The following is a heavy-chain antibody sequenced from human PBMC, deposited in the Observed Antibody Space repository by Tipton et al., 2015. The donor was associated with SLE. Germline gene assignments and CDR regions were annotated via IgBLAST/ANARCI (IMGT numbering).Heavy chain of an antibody. J-gene: IGHJ6*02. V-gene: IGHV4-34*01. D-gene: IGHD2-2*01. Sequence: TLSLTCAVYGGSFSGYYWTWIRQPPGKGLEWIGEVFRGGSTNYSPSLESRVTITVDMSKNQFSLRLISVTAADTAVYYCARGCSSSTCEPFYFFGMDVWGQGTTVTVSS. CDR3: ARGCSSSTCEPFYFFGMDV. CDR2: VFRGGST. CDR1: GGSFSGYY.